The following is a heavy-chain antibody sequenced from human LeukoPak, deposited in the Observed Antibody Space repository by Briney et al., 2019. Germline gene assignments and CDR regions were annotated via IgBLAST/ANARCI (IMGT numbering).Heavy chain of an antibody. CDR2: INPNSGGT. CDR3: AIMARLVVTPCTD. V-gene: IGHV1-2*06. Sequence: GASVKVSCKASGYIFTDYYMHWVRQAPGQELGWMGRINPNSGGTNYAQKFQGRVTMTRDTSISTAYMELSRLRSDDTAVYYCAIMARLVVTPCTDWGQGTLVTVSS. J-gene: IGHJ4*02. CDR1: GYIFTDYY. D-gene: IGHD2-21*02.